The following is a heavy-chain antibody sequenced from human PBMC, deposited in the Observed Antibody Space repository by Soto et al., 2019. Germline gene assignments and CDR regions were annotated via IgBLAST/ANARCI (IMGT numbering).Heavy chain of an antibody. Sequence: QVQLEQSGAEVKKPGSSLKVSCKATGGAFNKYAISWVRQAPGQGLEWMAGIIPVYGTPNYAPRFQGRVTIIADESTTSAYMEVNSLRSEDTAIYYCSIVTAYGMDVWGPGTTVIVSS. CDR3: SIVTAYGMDV. D-gene: IGHD2-15*01. CDR1: GGAFNKYA. CDR2: IIPVYGTP. V-gene: IGHV1-69*01. J-gene: IGHJ6*02.